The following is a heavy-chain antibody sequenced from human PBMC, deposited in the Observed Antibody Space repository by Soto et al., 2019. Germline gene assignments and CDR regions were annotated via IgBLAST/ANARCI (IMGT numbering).Heavy chain of an antibody. J-gene: IGHJ4*02. Sequence: PGGSLRLSCAASGFTFSSYAMHWVRQAPGKGLEWVAVISYDGSNKYYADSVKGRFTISRDNSKNTLYLQMNSLRAEDTAVYYCASASGYSYGYLDYWGQGTLVTVSS. V-gene: IGHV3-30-3*01. CDR1: GFTFSSYA. CDR2: ISYDGSNK. D-gene: IGHD5-18*01. CDR3: ASASGYSYGYLDY.